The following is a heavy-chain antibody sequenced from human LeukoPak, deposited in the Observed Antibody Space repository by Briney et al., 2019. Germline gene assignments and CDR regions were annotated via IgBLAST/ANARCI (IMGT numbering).Heavy chain of an antibody. V-gene: IGHV3-30*18. CDR1: GFTFSSYG. D-gene: IGHD5-18*01. CDR3: AKDINSYGTPYFDY. J-gene: IGHJ4*02. Sequence: GRSLRLSCAASGFTFSSYGMHCVRQAPGKGLEWVAVISYDGSNKYYADSVKGRFTISRDNSKNTLYLQMNSLRAEDTAVYYCAKDINSYGTPYFDYWGQGTLVTVSS. CDR2: ISYDGSNK.